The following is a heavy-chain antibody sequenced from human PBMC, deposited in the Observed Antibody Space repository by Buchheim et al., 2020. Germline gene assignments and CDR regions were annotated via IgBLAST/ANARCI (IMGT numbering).Heavy chain of an antibody. CDR1: GGSISSYY. D-gene: IGHD4-17*01. CDR3: ARHPVYGDYEGVFDY. J-gene: IGHJ4*02. V-gene: IGHV4-59*08. Sequence: QVQLQESGPGLVKPSETLSLTCTVSGGSISSYYWSWIRQPPGKGLEWIGYIYYSGSTNYNPSLKSRVTISVDKSKNKFYLKLSSVTAADTAVYYCARHPVYGDYEGVFDYWGQGTL. CDR2: IYYSGST.